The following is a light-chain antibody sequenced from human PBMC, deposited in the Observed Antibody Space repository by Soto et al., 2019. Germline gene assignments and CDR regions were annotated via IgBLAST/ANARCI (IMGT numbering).Light chain of an antibody. CDR2: KAS. V-gene: IGKV1-5*03. J-gene: IGKJ1*01. CDR1: QSISSW. CDR3: QQYNSPGP. Sequence: IRMTQSPSALSASVGDRVTITCRASQSISSWLAWYQQKPGKAPKLLIYKASSLESGVPSRFSGSGSGTEFTLTISSLQPDDFATYYCQQYNSPGPFGQGTKADI.